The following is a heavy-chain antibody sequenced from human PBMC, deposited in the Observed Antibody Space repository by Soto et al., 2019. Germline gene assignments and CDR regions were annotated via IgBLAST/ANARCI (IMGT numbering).Heavy chain of an antibody. CDR3: ARERCWSGYPWFGP. V-gene: IGHV1-69*04. D-gene: IGHD3-3*01. J-gene: IGHJ5*02. CDR1: GDTFSSYT. CDR2: IIPIHGIA. Sequence: AVKVSCKASGDTFSSYTISWVRQAPGQGLEWMGRIIPIHGIANYAQKFQGRVTITADNAKNSVYLQMNSLRAEDTAVYYCARERCWSGYPWFGPWGQGNLVTVSS.